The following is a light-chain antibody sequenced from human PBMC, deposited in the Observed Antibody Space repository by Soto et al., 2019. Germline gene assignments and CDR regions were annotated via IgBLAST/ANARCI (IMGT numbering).Light chain of an antibody. CDR2: GAS. Sequence: EIVLTQPPCTRSLFPAATDHLSCRASQSVSNNYLAWYQQKPGQAPRLLIYGASTRATGIPARFSGSGSGTEFTLTISSLQSEDFAVYYCQQYNNWPRTFGQGTKVDI. V-gene: IGKV3-15*01. J-gene: IGKJ1*01. CDR3: QQYNNWPRT. CDR1: QSVSNN.